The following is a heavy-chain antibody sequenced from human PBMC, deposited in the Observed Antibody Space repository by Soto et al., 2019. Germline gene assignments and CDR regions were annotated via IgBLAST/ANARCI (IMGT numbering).Heavy chain of an antibody. CDR3: SADRPDIGVGWWV. V-gene: IGHV1-58*02. J-gene: IGHJ6*02. Sequence: SVKVSCKASGSGFISSGIQWVRQAHGQRLEWIGWIVVASGQTNYAQNFRGRVAITRDTSTATAYIELTGPTSEDTAVYFCSADRPDIGVGWWVWGQGTTVTVSS. D-gene: IGHD2-15*01. CDR1: GSGFISSG. CDR2: IVVASGQT.